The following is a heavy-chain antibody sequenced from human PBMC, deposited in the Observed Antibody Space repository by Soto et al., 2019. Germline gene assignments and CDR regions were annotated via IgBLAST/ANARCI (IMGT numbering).Heavy chain of an antibody. D-gene: IGHD3-9*01. J-gene: IGHJ4*02. CDR3: ANHILSSYSQSY. CDR2: IKSKTDGGTT. Sequence: GSLRLSCAASGFTFSNAWMSWARQAPGKELEWVGRIKSKTDGGTTDYAAPVKGRFTISRDDSKNTLYLQMNSLKTEDTAVYDCANHILSSYSQSYWDQGTLVTVCS. V-gene: IGHV3-15*01. CDR1: GFTFSNAW.